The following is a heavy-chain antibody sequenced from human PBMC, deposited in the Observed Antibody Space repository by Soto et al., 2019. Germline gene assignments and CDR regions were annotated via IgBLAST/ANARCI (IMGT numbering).Heavy chain of an antibody. J-gene: IGHJ6*02. CDR1: GYRFTSYG. CDR3: AMVDVYVTPSPQDV. V-gene: IGHV1-18*01. Sequence: QVQLVQSGAEVKNPGASVKVSCKASGYRFTSYGIGWVRQAPGQGLEWMGWINAYNGNTNYAQNLQGRVTLTTDTPPSTAYMELRSLRSNDTAVYYCAMVDVYVTPSPQDVWGQGTTVTVSS. CDR2: INAYNGNT. D-gene: IGHD3-16*01.